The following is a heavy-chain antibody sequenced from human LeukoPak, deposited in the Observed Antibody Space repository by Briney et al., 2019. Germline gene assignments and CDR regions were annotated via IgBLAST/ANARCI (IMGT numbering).Heavy chain of an antibody. CDR2: IFFRVST. Sequence: TLSPTRAVSSSSISCSSYYWGWIRHPPGRGLVWIGGIFFRVSTHYNPSPKSRVTISVDTSKDQFSLKLSSATAADTAVYYCARQGKYCSTLAHVRCAFDIWGQGTMVTVSS. CDR3: ARQGKYCSTLAHVRCAFDI. D-gene: IGHD2-2*01. J-gene: IGHJ3*02. V-gene: IGHV4-39*01. CDR1: SSSISCSSYY.